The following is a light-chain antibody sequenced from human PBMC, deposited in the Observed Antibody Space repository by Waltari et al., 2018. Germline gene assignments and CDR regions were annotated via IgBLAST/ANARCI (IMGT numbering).Light chain of an antibody. CDR3: QHYANSLWT. CDR2: GAS. J-gene: IGKJ1*01. V-gene: IGKV3-20*01. CDR1: QSISISY. Sequence: IVLTQSPGTLSLSPGERATLSCRASQSISISYLGWYQQKLGQAPRLILHGASNRATGIPDRFSASGSGTDFTLTISRLEPEDFAVYYCQHYANSLWTFGQGTKVEIK.